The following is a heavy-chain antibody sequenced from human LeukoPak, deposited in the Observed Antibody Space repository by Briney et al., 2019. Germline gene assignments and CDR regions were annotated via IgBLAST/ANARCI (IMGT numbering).Heavy chain of an antibody. D-gene: IGHD3-10*01. CDR1: GGSISSYY. Sequence: SETLSLTCTVSGGSISSYYWSWIRQPPGKGLEWIGYIYYSGSTNYNPSLKSRVTISVDTFKNQFSLKLSSVTAADTAVYYCARHPYYGSSLYYFDYWGQGTLVTVSS. CDR2: IYYSGST. V-gene: IGHV4-59*08. CDR3: ARHPYYGSSLYYFDY. J-gene: IGHJ4*02.